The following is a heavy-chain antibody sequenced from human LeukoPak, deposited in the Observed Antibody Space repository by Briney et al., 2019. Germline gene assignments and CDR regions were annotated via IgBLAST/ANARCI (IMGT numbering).Heavy chain of an antibody. CDR2: ISSSSSYI. CDR1: GFTFSSYS. V-gene: IGHV3-21*01. CDR3: ARLGELGYCSGGSCYSDLFGADNYYMEV. Sequence: GGSLRLSCAASGFTFSSYSMNWVRQAPGKGLEWVSSISSSSSYIYYADSVKGRFTISRDNAKNSLYLQMNSLRAEDTAVYYCARLGELGYCSGGSCYSDLFGADNYYMEVWGKGTTVTVSS. D-gene: IGHD2-15*01. J-gene: IGHJ6*03.